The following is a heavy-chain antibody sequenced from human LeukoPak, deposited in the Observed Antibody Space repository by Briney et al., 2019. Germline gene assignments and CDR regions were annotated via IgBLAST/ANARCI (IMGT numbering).Heavy chain of an antibody. CDR1: GLTFSDFY. Sequence: GGSLRLSCAASGLTFSDFYMSWIRKAPGKGLEWVSYITPMGASTYYADSVKGRFTISRDNAKNSRDLQMNSRRAEDTAVYYCARGHYGLGVWGQGTTGTVSS. CDR2: ITPMGAST. J-gene: IGHJ6*01. V-gene: IGHV3-11*01. CDR3: ARGHYGLGV.